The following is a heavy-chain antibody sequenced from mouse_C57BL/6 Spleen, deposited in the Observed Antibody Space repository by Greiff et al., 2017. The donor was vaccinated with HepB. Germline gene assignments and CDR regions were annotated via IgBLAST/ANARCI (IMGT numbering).Heavy chain of an antibody. CDR3: ARYDGSSNFDY. J-gene: IGHJ2*01. CDR1: GYTFTSYW. V-gene: IGHV1-64*01. Sequence: VQLQQSGAELVKPGASVKLSCKASGYTFTSYWMHWVKQRPGQGLEWIGMIHPNSGSTNYNEKFKSKATLTVDKSSSTAYMQLSSLTSEDSAVYDCARYDGSSNFDYWGQGTTLTVSS. D-gene: IGHD1-1*01. CDR2: IHPNSGST.